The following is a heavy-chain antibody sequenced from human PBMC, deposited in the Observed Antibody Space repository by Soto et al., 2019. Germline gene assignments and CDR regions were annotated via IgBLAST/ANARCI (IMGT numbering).Heavy chain of an antibody. CDR1: GLTFSSHW. D-gene: IGHD2-15*01. CDR2: IDYDGSNT. J-gene: IGHJ6*02. CDR3: ARDLGVRGYCSGGSCYYYYYYGMDV. V-gene: IGHV3-74*01. Sequence: GGSLRISCAASGLTFSSHWMHWVRQAPGKGLVWVSRIDYDGSNTNYADSVKGRFTISRDNSKNTLYLQMNSLRAEDTAVYYCARDLGVRGYCSGGSCYYYYYYGMDVWGQGTTVTVSS.